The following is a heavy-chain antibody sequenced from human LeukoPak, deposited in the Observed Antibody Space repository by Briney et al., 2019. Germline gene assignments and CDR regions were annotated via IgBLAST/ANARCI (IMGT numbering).Heavy chain of an antibody. J-gene: IGHJ5*02. D-gene: IGHD3-10*01. CDR3: VKDAHGGVNWFDP. CDR2: ISSSGGST. V-gene: IGHV3-64D*06. CDR1: GFTFSRYA. Sequence: PGGSLRLSCSASGFTFSRYAMHWVRQAPGKGLEYVSAISSSGGSTYYADSVKGRFTISRDNSKDTLYLQMSSLRAEDTTVYYCVKDAHGGVNWFDPWGQGTLVTVSS.